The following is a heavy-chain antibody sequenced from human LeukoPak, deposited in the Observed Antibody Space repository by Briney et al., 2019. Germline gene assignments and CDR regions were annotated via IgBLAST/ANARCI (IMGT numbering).Heavy chain of an antibody. J-gene: IGHJ4*02. V-gene: IGHV3-30*18. CDR3: AKGIYCSGGSCPAYFDY. CDR2: ISYDGSNK. CDR1: GFTFSSYG. Sequence: PGRSLRLSCAASGFTFSSYGMHWVRQAPGKGLEWVAVISYDGSNKYYADSVKGRFTISRDNSKNTLYLQMNSLRAEDTAVYYCAKGIYCSGGSCPAYFDYWGQGTLVTVSS. D-gene: IGHD2-15*01.